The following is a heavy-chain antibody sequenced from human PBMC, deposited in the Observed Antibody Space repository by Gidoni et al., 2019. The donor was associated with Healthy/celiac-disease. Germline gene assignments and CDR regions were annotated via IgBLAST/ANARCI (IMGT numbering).Heavy chain of an antibody. D-gene: IGHD6-13*01. J-gene: IGHJ5*02. CDR2: INQRVST. V-gene: IGHV4-34*01. CDR1: GGPFSGYT. CDR3: ARACRGAFSSWREGHCFDP. Sequence: QEQLQQWGAGLGKPTENPSRTCAVYGGPFSGYTWSWIRQHPGQGLEWFGAINQRVSTNYNPSLKMRVTISVDPSKNQFSLKLSSGTAADTAVYYCARACRGAFSSWREGHCFDPWGQGTLVTVSS.